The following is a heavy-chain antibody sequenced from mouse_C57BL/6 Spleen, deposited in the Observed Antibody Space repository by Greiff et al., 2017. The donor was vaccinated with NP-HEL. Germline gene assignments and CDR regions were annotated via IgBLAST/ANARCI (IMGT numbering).Heavy chain of an antibody. J-gene: IGHJ4*01. Sequence: VQLKESGPGLVKPSQSLSLTCSVTGYSITSGYYWNWIRQFPGNKLEWMGYISYDGSNNYNPSLKNRISITRDTSKNQFFLKLNSVTTEDTATYYCARVWLLRPMDYWGQGTSVTVSS. CDR3: ARVWLLRPMDY. CDR1: GYSITSGYY. V-gene: IGHV3-6*01. CDR2: ISYDGSN. D-gene: IGHD2-3*01.